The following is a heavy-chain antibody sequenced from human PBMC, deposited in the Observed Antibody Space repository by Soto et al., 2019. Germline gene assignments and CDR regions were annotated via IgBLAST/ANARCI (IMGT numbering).Heavy chain of an antibody. CDR1: GYTFTSYG. J-gene: IGHJ4*02. D-gene: IGHD3-10*02. Sequence: QVQLVQSGAEVKKPGASVKVSCKASGYTFTSYGISWVRQAPGQGLEWMGWISNYNGDTNYAQKLQGRVTMTTDTSTSTAYMELRSLKSDDTAVYSCTRGRQLFAGNYFEYWGQGNLVTVSS. CDR2: ISNYNGDT. V-gene: IGHV1-18*01. CDR3: TRGRQLFAGNYFEY.